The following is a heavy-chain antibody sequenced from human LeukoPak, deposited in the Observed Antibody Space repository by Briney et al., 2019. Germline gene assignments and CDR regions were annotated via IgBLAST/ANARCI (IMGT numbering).Heavy chain of an antibody. CDR2: IGKNQ. V-gene: IGHV3-23*01. Sequence: PGESLRLSCTPSRISLGNFVMRWGRQAPGKGLEWVATIGKNQYYADSVKGRFTISKDNSKNMMYLQLDSLGVVDTAIYYCAKGSNGDYDNWGQGTLVTVSS. D-gene: IGHD4-17*01. CDR3: AKGSNGDYDN. CDR1: RISLGNFV. J-gene: IGHJ4*02.